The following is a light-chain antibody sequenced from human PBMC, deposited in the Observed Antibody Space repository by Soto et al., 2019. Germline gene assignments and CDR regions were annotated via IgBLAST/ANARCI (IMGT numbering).Light chain of an antibody. J-gene: IGKJ1*01. CDR2: SAS. CDR3: QQYDGWPRT. CDR1: QRVGIN. V-gene: IGKV3-15*01. Sequence: VVTQSPLSLPVSPGQPATLSCRASQRVGINLAWYQQKPGQAPRLLIYSASTRASGIPDRFSGSGSGTEFTLTISSLQSEDFAFFYCQQYDGWPRTFGQGTKVDIK.